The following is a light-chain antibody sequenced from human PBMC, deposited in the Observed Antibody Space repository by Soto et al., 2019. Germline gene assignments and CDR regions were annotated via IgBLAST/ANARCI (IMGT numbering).Light chain of an antibody. J-gene: IGLJ2*01. CDR3: SSFAGSSTLV. CDR2: DVT. V-gene: IGLV2-11*01. Sequence: QSALTQPRSVSGSPGQSVTISCTGTSSDVGGYNYVSWYQQHPGKVPKVIIYDVTKRPSGVPDRVSGSKSGNTASLTISGLQAEDESDYYCSSFAGSSTLVFGGGTKLTVL. CDR1: SSDVGGYNY.